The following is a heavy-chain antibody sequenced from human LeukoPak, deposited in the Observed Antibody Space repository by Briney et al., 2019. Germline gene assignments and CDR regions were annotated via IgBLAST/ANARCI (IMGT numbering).Heavy chain of an antibody. V-gene: IGHV1-2*02. J-gene: IGHJ5*02. CDR1: GYTFTGYY. D-gene: IGHD2-2*01. CDR3: ARDPQYQLLSDNWFDP. CDR2: INPNSGGT. Sequence: VASVKVSCKASGYTFTGYYMHRVRQAPGQGLEWMGWINPNSGGTNYAQKFQGRVTMTRDTSTSTAYMELRSLRSDDTAVYYCARDPQYQLLSDNWFDPWGQGTLVTVSS.